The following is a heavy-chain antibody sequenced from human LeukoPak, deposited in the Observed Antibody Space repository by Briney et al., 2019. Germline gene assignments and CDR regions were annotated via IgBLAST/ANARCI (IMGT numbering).Heavy chain of an antibody. CDR1: GGSFSSTHYF. D-gene: IGHD5-12*01. J-gene: IGHJ4*02. CDR3: ARGIYSGYGRLDY. Sequence: SETLSLTCTVSGGSFSSTHYFWGWIRQPPGKGLEWTGSIFYSGSTYYKPSLRSRVTISVDTSKNQFSLNLGSVTAADTAVYYCARGIYSGYGRLDYWGQGTLVTVSS. CDR2: IFYSGST. V-gene: IGHV4-39*01.